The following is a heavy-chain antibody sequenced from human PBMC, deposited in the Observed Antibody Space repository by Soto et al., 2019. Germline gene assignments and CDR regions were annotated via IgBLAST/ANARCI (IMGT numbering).Heavy chain of an antibody. J-gene: IGHJ4*02. CDR3: AKAYYDSSGYYFDY. CDR1: GFTFDYYA. CDR2: ISWNSGSI. V-gene: IGHV3-9*01. Sequence: GGSLRLSCAASGFTFDYYAMHWVRQAPGKGLEWVSGISWNSGSIGYADSAKGRFTISRDNAKNSLYLQMNSLRAEDTALYYCAKAYYDSSGYYFDYWGQGTLVTVSS. D-gene: IGHD3-22*01.